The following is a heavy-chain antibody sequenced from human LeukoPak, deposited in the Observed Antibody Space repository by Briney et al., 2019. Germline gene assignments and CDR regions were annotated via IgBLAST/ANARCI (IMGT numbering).Heavy chain of an antibody. CDR1: GGSISSGDYY. CDR2: IYYSGST. J-gene: IGHJ4*02. Sequence: PSETLSLTCTVSGGSISSGDYYWSWIRQPPGKGLEWFGYIYYSGSTYYNPSLKSRVTISVDTSKNQFSLKLSSVTAADTAVYYCARDHGANPSAFDYWGQGTLVTVSS. CDR3: ARDHGANPSAFDY. D-gene: IGHD1-26*01. V-gene: IGHV4-30-4*08.